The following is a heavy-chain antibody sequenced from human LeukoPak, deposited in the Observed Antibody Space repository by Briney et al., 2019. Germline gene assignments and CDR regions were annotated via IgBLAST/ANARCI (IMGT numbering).Heavy chain of an antibody. CDR3: ARPRTGGGSYYGDFDY. CDR1: GGSISSYY. D-gene: IGHD1-26*01. V-gene: IGHV4-59*08. J-gene: IGHJ4*02. CDR2: IYYSGST. Sequence: SETLSLTCTVSGGSISSYYWSWIRQPPGKGLEWIGYIYYSGSTNYNPSLKSRVTISVDTSKNQFSLKLSSVTAADTAVYYCARPRTGGGSYYGDFDYWGQGTLVTVSS.